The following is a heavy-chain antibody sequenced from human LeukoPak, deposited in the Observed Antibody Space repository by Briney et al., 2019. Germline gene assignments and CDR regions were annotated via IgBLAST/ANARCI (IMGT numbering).Heavy chain of an antibody. J-gene: IGHJ6*01. Sequence: GGSLRLSCAASGFTVSSNYMSWVRQAPGKGLEWVSSISSSSTYIDYADSVQGRFTISRDNAKNALYLQMNSLRAEDTAVYCCARWDGMDVWGQGTTVTVSS. CDR3: ARWDGMDV. CDR1: GFTVSSNY. CDR2: ISSSSTYI. V-gene: IGHV3-21*01.